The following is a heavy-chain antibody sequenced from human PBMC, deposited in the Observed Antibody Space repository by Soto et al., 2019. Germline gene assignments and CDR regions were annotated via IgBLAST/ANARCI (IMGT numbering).Heavy chain of an antibody. D-gene: IGHD5-18*01. CDR1: GFTFSSYG. J-gene: IGHJ6*02. CDR3: AKDGDYSYDLYGMDV. CDR2: ISYDGSNK. V-gene: IGHV3-30*18. Sequence: GGSLRLSCAASGFTFSSYGMHWVRQAPGKGLEWVAVISYDGSNKYYADSVKGRFTISRDNSKNTLYLQMNSLRAEDTAVYYCAKDGDYSYDLYGMDVWGQGTTVTVSS.